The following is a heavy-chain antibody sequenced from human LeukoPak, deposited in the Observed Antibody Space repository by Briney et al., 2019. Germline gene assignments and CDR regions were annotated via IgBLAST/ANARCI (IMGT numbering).Heavy chain of an antibody. Sequence: GGSLRLSCAASGFTVSSNYMSWVRQAPGKGLEWVSVIYSGGSTYYADSVKGRFAISRDNSKNTLYLQMNSLRAEDTAVYYCASKLAAAGFDPWGQGTLVTVS. CDR1: GFTVSSNY. CDR2: IYSGGST. CDR3: ASKLAAAGFDP. J-gene: IGHJ5*02. V-gene: IGHV3-66*01. D-gene: IGHD6-13*01.